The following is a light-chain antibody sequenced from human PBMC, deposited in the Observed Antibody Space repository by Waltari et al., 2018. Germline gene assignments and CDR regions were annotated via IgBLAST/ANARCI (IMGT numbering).Light chain of an antibody. CDR2: DVS. CDR1: RSDVGSYNY. J-gene: IGLJ2*01. V-gene: IGLV2-14*03. Sequence: QSALTQPASVSGSPGRSITISCTGTRSDVGSYNYVSWYQQHPGKAPKLMIYDVSYRPSGVSNRFSGSKSGNTASLTISGLQAEDEADYYCSSYITTNTLELFGGGTSLTVL. CDR3: SSYITTNTLEL.